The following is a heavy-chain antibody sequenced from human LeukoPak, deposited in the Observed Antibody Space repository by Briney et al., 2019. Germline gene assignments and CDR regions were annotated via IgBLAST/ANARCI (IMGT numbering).Heavy chain of an antibody. J-gene: IGHJ5*02. Sequence: PSETLSLTCTVSGGSISSGSYFWSWIRQPAGKGLEWIGRIYTSGSTNYNPSLKSRVTISVDTSKNQFSLKLSSVTAADTAVYYCAREYSSSWYIFGDPWGQGTLVTVSS. V-gene: IGHV4-61*02. CDR3: AREYSSSWYIFGDP. CDR2: IYTSGST. CDR1: GGSISSGSYF. D-gene: IGHD6-13*01.